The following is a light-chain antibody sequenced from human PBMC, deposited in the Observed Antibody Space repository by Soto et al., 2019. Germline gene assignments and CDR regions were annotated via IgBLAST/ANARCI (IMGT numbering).Light chain of an antibody. CDR3: QQYKSLYT. Sequence: IQLTQSPSSLSASVGNRVTITCRASQGISNFLAWYQQKPGKAPKLLIYAASTLQSWVPSRFSGSGSGTDFTLTISSLQPEDFATYYCQQYKSLYTFGQGTKLEIK. CDR2: AAS. CDR1: QGISNF. V-gene: IGKV1-9*01. J-gene: IGKJ2*01.